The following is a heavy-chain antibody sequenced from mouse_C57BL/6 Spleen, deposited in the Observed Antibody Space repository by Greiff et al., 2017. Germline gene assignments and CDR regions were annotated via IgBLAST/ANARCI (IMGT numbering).Heavy chain of an antibody. CDR2: ISDGGSYT. J-gene: IGHJ1*03. D-gene: IGHD2-2*01. CDR3: ARDGYYRYFDV. CDR1: GFTFSSYA. Sequence: EVKLVESGGGLVKPGGSLKLSCAASGFTFSSYAMSWVRQTPEKRLEWVATISDGGSYTYYPDNVKGRFTISRDNAKNNLYLQMSHLKSEDTAMYYCARDGYYRYFDVWGTGTTVTVSS. V-gene: IGHV5-4*01.